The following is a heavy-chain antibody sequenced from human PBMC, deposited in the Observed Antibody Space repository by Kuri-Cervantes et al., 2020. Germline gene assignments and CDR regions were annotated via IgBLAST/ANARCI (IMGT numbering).Heavy chain of an antibody. CDR2: INHSGST. J-gene: IGHJ5*01. CDR3: ARHPTGFPNWFDS. CDR1: GGSFSGYY. V-gene: IGHV4-34*01. Sequence: SETLSLTCAVYGGSFSGYYWSWIRQPPGKGLEWIGEINHSGSTNYNPSLKSRVTISVDTSKNHFSLKLTSVTAADTAIYYCARHPTGFPNWFDSWGQGTLVTVSS.